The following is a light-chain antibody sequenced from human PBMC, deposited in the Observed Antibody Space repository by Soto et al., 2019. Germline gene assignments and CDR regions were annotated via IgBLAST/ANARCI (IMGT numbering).Light chain of an antibody. J-gene: IGKJ1*01. Sequence: TLVAPSPGTPALSPGGRATGSCRASQSVSSSYLAWYQQKPGQAPRLLIYGASNRATGIPDRFSGSGSGTDFTLTISRLETEDFAVYYCQQYGSSPWTFGQGTKVDIK. V-gene: IGKV3-20*01. CDR2: GAS. CDR1: QSVSSSY. CDR3: QQYGSSPWT.